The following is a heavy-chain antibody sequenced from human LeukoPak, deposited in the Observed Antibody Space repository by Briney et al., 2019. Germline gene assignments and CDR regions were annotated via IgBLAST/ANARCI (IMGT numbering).Heavy chain of an antibody. CDR2: IYYSGST. Sequence: SETLSLTCTVSGGSITNYYWSWIRQPPGKGLEWIGYIYYSGSTNYNPSLKSRVTMSLDTSKNQFSLKLSSVTAADTAVYYCARDRVAAAGMDYWGQGTLVTVAS. V-gene: IGHV4-59*01. J-gene: IGHJ4*02. CDR3: ARDRVAAAGMDY. D-gene: IGHD6-13*01. CDR1: GGSITNYY.